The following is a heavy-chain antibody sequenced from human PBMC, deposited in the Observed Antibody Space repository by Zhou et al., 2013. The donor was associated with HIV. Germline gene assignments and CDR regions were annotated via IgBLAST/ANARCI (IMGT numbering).Heavy chain of an antibody. CDR2: IIPIFGTA. Sequence: QVQLVQSGAEVKKPGASVKVSCKVSGYTLTDLVIHWVRQTPGGGLEWMGGIIPIFGTANYAQKFQGRVTITADESTSTAYLELSSLRSEDTAVYYCARDGWRLPIAAVAFWGQGTLVTVSS. J-gene: IGHJ4*02. CDR3: ARDGWRLPIAAVAF. V-gene: IGHV1-69*13. D-gene: IGHD6-13*01. CDR1: GYTLTDLV.